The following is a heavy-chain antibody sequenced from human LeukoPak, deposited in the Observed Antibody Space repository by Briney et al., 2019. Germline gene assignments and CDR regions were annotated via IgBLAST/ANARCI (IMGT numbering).Heavy chain of an antibody. CDR1: GFTFSDYY. CDR3: ARAVGGSTHGPS. D-gene: IGHD2-15*01. J-gene: IGHJ4*02. CDR2: ISSSSSYT. Sequence: GGSLRLSCAASGFTFSDYYMSWIRQAPGKGLEWVSYISSSSSYTNHADSVKGRFTISRDNAKNSLYLQMNSLRAEDTAVYYCARAVGGSTHGPSWGQGTLVTVSS. V-gene: IGHV3-11*06.